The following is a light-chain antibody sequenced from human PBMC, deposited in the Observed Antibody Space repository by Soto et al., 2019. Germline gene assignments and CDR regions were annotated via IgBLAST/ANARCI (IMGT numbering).Light chain of an antibody. CDR3: QQYITYSRT. CDR1: QSISTW. Sequence: DIQLTQSPSFLSASVGDRVTITCRASQSISTWLAWYQHKPGKAPKLLIYQASSLEGGVPSRFSGSGSGTEFTLTISSLQPDDFATYYCQQYITYSRTFGQGTKVDI. V-gene: IGKV1-5*03. CDR2: QAS. J-gene: IGKJ1*01.